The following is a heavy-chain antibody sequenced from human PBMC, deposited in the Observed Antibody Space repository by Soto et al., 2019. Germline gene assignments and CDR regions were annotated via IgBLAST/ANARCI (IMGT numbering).Heavy chain of an antibody. V-gene: IGHV4-59*01. CDR1: CGSISSYS. J-gene: IGHJ6*03. CDR3: ARTRYYMYV. CDR2: IYYSGST. Sequence: SETLSLTCTVSCGSISSYSWSWIRQPPGKGLEWIGYIYYSGSTNYNPSLKSRVTISVDTSKNQFSLKLSSVTAADTAVYYCARTRYYMYVWGKGTTVTVSS.